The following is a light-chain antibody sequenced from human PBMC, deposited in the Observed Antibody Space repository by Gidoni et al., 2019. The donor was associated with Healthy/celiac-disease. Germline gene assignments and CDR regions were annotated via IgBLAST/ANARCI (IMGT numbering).Light chain of an antibody. J-gene: IGKJ1*01. Sequence: EIVLTQSPGTLSLSPGERATLSCRASQSDSSSYLAWYQQKPGQAPRLLIYGASSRATGIPDRFSGSGSGTDFTLTISRLEPEDFAVYYCQQYGSSPRTFGQXTKVEIK. CDR3: QQYGSSPRT. CDR2: GAS. V-gene: IGKV3-20*01. CDR1: QSDSSSY.